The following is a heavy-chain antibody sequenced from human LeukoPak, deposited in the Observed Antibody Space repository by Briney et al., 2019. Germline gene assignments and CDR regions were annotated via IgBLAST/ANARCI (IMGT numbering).Heavy chain of an antibody. D-gene: IGHD6-19*01. V-gene: IGHV4-61*02. CDR2: IYTSGST. CDR3: ARDHPARSSGWYGVYY. Sequence: TLSLTCTVSGGSISSGSYYWSWIRQPAGKGLEWIGRIYTSGSTNYNPSLKSRVTMSVDTSKNQLSLKMSSVTAADTAVYYCARDHPARSSGWYGVYYWGQGTLVTVSS. CDR1: GGSISSGSYY. J-gene: IGHJ4*02.